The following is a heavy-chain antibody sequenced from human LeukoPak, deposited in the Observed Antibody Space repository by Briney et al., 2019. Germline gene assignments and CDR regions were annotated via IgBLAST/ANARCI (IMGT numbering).Heavy chain of an antibody. V-gene: IGHV3-7*03. J-gene: IGHJ6*03. Sequence: GGSLRLSCAASGFTFSNFWMNWVRQAPGKGLEWVANIRQDGSEKYYVDSVKGRFTISRDNAKNSQYLQMNSLRAEDMALYYCAKGYGSGEMGFYYYMDVWGKGTTVTVSS. CDR3: AKGYGSGEMGFYYYMDV. CDR1: GFTFSNFW. CDR2: IRQDGSEK. D-gene: IGHD3-10*01.